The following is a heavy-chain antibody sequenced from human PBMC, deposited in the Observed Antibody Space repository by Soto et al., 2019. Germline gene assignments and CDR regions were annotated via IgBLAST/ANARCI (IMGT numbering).Heavy chain of an antibody. CDR3: ARELGYNYGIDY. CDR1: GFTFSSYA. CDR2: INSDGSGT. J-gene: IGHJ4*02. Sequence: GGSLRLSCAASGFTFSSYAMSWVRQAPGKGLEWVSRINSDGSGTSYADSVKGRFTISRDNAKNTLYLQMNRLRAEDTAVYYCARELGYNYGIDYWGQGTLVTVSS. V-gene: IGHV3-74*01. D-gene: IGHD5-18*01.